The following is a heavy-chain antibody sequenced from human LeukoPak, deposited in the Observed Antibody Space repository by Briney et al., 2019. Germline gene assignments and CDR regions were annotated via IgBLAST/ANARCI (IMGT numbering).Heavy chain of an antibody. CDR3: ARGYYDFWSGYLEDYYYYYYMDV. V-gene: IGHV1-18*01. J-gene: IGHJ6*03. D-gene: IGHD3-3*01. CDR1: GYTFTSYG. CDR2: ISAYNGNT. Sequence: ASVKVSCKASGYTFTSYGISWVRQAPGQGLEWMGWISAYNGNTNYAQKLQGRVTMTTDTSTSTAYMELRSLRSDDTAVYYCARGYYDFWSGYLEDYYYYYYMDVWGKGTTVTVSS.